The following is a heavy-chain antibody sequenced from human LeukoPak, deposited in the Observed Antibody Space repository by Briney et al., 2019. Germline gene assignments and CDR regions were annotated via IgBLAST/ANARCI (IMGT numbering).Heavy chain of an antibody. Sequence: ASVKVSCKASGYTFSNHDINWVRQAPGQGLEWMGWISAYNGNTNYAQKLQGRVTMTTDTSTSTAYMELRSLRSDDTAVYYCARDRSGYSYGSPTFCYWGQGTLVTVSS. CDR2: ISAYNGNT. CDR1: GYTFSNHD. CDR3: ARDRSGYSYGSPTFCY. D-gene: IGHD5-18*01. J-gene: IGHJ4*02. V-gene: IGHV1-18*01.